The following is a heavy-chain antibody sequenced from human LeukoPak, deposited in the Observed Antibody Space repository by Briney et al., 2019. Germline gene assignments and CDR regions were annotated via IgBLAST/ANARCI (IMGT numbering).Heavy chain of an antibody. Sequence: SETLSLTCAVYGGTFSGYYWSWIRQPPGKRLEWVGESNDSGGTNYNPSLKSRVTISADKSKNQVSLKLTSVTAADAAVYYCARLSVIVGAALEYYYYYMDVWGQGTTVTVSS. V-gene: IGHV4-34*01. D-gene: IGHD1-26*01. CDR2: SNDSGGT. CDR3: ARLSVIVGAALEYYYYYMDV. CDR1: GGTFSGYY. J-gene: IGHJ6*03.